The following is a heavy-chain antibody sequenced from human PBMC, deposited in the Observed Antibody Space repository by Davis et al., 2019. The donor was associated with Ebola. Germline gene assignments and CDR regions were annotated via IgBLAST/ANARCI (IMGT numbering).Heavy chain of an antibody. V-gene: IGHV3-23*01. CDR1: GFIFSNCA. D-gene: IGHD6-13*01. Sequence: GESLKISCAASGFIFSNCAMYWVRQTPGKGLEWVSAITGSGSLTGYADSVKGRFTISRDNSKNTLNMQMHSLRVEDTAVYYCATRGSSREFDYWGQGTLVSVSS. J-gene: IGHJ4*02. CDR2: ITGSGSLT. CDR3: ATRGSSREFDY.